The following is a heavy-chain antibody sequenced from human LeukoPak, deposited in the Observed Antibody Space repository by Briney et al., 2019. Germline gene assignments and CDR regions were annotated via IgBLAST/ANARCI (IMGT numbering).Heavy chain of an antibody. CDR3: ARATTYYYGSGSYPEDFDY. Sequence: ASVKVSCKASGYTFTSYGISWVRQAPGQGLEWMGWISAYNGNTNYAQKLQGRVTMTTDTSTSTAYMELRSLRSDDTAVYYCARATTYYYGSGSYPEDFDYWGQGTLVTVSS. J-gene: IGHJ4*02. D-gene: IGHD3-10*01. V-gene: IGHV1-18*01. CDR2: ISAYNGNT. CDR1: GYTFTSYG.